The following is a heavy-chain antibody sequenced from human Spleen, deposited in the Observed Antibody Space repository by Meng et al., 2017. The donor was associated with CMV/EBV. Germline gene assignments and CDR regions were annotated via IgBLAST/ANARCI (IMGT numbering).Heavy chain of an antibody. D-gene: IGHD2-2*02. CDR3: ARAGLGYCSVTSCYNDY. CDR1: GFTFSNYA. CDR2: ISYDGSNK. J-gene: IGHJ4*02. V-gene: IGHV3-30*04. Sequence: GGSLRLSCAASGFTFSNYAMHWVRQAPGKGLEWVAVISYDGSNKYYADSVKGRFTISRDNSKNTLYLQMSSLRAEDTAMYYCARAGLGYCSVTSCYNDYWGQGTLVTVSS.